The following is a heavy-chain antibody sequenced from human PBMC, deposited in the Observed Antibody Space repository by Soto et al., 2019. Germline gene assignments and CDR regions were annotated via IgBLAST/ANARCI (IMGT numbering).Heavy chain of an antibody. CDR2: ISSSSSYI. V-gene: IGHV3-21*01. J-gene: IGHJ4*02. D-gene: IGHD6-19*01. CDR3: ARDLPTLVAVARKFDY. Sequence: GGSLRLSCAASGFTFSSYAMSWVRQAPGKGLEWVSSISSSSSYIYYADSVKGRFTISRDNAKNSLYLQMNSLRAEDTAVYYCARDLPTLVAVARKFDYWRQGTLVTVSS. CDR1: GFTFSSYA.